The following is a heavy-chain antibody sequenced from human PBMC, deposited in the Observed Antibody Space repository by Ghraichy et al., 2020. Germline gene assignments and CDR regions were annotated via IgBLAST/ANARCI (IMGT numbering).Heavy chain of an antibody. D-gene: IGHD2-2*02. CDR1: GGSFSGYY. CDR2: INHSGST. V-gene: IGHV4-34*01. CDR3: ARAIPPHCSSTSCYTDYYYYYGMDV. J-gene: IGHJ6*02. Sequence: SETLSLTCAVYGGSFSGYYWSWIRQPPGKGLEWIGEINHSGSTNYNPSLKSRVTISVDTSKNQFSLKLSSVTAADTAVYYCARAIPPHCSSTSCYTDYYYYYGMDVWGQGTTVTVSS.